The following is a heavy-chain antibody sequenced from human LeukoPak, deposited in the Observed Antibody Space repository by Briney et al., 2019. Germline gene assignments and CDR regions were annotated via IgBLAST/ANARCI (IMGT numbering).Heavy chain of an antibody. V-gene: IGHV3-23*01. J-gene: IGHJ5*02. Sequence: GGSLRLSCAASGFTFSSYAMSWVRQAPGKGLEWISAISGSGAGTYYADSVKGRLTISRDNSKNTLYLQMNSLRVEDTAVYYCAKKVVVVAATTNWFDPWGQGTLVTVSS. CDR1: GFTFSSYA. CDR3: AKKVVVVAATTNWFDP. D-gene: IGHD2-15*01. CDR2: ISGSGAGT.